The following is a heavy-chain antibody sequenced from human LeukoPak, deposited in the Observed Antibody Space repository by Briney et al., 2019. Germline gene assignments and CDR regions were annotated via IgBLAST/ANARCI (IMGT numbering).Heavy chain of an antibody. D-gene: IGHD2-2*03. CDR1: GGSISSYY. CDR2: IYYSGST. J-gene: IGHJ6*02. Sequence: SETLSPTCTVSGGSISSYYWSWTRQPPGKGLEWIGYIYYSGSTNYNPSLKSRVTISVDTSKNQFSLKLSSVTAADTAVYYCARFVGSSGMDVWGQGTTVTVSS. CDR3: ARFVGSSGMDV. V-gene: IGHV4-59*01.